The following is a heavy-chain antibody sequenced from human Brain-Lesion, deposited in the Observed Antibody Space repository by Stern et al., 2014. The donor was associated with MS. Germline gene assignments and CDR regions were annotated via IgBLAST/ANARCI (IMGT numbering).Heavy chain of an antibody. J-gene: IGHJ5*02. CDR2: IYYSGNP. D-gene: IGHD2-15*01. CDR1: GGSVSSTSYA. Sequence: QLQLQESGPGLVKPSETLSLTCTVAGGSVSSTSYAWAWIRQPPGKGLEWIGTIYYSGNPHYRPSLKGRRPLSMNTSKNQFPLRRRSVTAADTAVYYCAGEEDIRYCSGGSCTGNWFDPWGQGTLVTVSS. CDR3: AGEEDIRYCSGGSCTGNWFDP. V-gene: IGHV4-39*01.